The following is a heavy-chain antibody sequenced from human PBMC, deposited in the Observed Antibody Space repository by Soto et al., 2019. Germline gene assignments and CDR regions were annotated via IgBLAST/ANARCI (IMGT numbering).Heavy chain of an antibody. J-gene: IGHJ4*02. CDR1: GFSLSTSGVG. D-gene: IGHD3-22*01. CDR2: IYWNDDK. CDR3: AHAPYYYDRRIFDY. V-gene: IGHV2-5*01. Sequence: SGPTLVNPXQTLTLTCTFSGFSLSTSGVGVGWIRQPPGKALEWLALIYWNDDKRYSPSLKSRLTITKDTSKNQVVLTMTNMDPVDTATYYCAHAPYYYDRRIFDYWGQGTLVTVSS.